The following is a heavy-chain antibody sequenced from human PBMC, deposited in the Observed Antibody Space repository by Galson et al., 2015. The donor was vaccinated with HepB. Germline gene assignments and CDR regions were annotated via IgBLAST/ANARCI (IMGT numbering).Heavy chain of an antibody. D-gene: IGHD3-22*01. J-gene: IGHJ3*02. Sequence: VSCKASGYTFTGYYMHWVRQAPGQGLEWMGWINPNSGGTNYAQKFQGWVTMTRDTSISTAYMELSRLRSDDTAVYYCARDPSLTYYYDSSGYQGAFDIWGQGTMVTVSS. CDR2: INPNSGGT. V-gene: IGHV1-2*04. CDR1: GYTFTGYY. CDR3: ARDPSLTYYYDSSGYQGAFDI.